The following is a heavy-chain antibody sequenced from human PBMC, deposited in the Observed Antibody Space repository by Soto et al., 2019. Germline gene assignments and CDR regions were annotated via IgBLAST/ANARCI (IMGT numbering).Heavy chain of an antibody. CDR3: LTQGFGPLHGLVDV. Sequence: SETLSLTCTVSGGSISSGGYYWSWIRQHPGKGLEWIGSIYYSGSTYYNPSLKSRISISVDTSQNQVSLKLASVTAADTAVYYCLTQGFGPLHGLVDVWGQGTTVTVSS. CDR1: GGSISSGGYY. D-gene: IGHD3-10*01. J-gene: IGHJ6*02. CDR2: IYYSGST. V-gene: IGHV4-39*03.